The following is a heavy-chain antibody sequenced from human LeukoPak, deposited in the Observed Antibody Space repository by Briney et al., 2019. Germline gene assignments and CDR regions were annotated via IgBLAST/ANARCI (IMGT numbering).Heavy chain of an antibody. J-gene: IGHJ4*02. CDR2: ISFDGSNK. D-gene: IGHD5-18*01. Sequence: GGSLRLSCAASGFTFSSYGMHRVRQAPGKGLEWVALISFDGSNKSYASSVKGRFTISRENSSNTLYLEIDSPRGEDTAFYYCAKEKPPRYNYGCLYWGQGTLVTVSS. V-gene: IGHV3-30*18. CDR1: GFTFSSYG. CDR3: AKEKPPRYNYGCLY.